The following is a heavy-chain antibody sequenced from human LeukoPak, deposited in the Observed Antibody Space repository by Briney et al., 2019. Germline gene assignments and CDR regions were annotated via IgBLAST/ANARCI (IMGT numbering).Heavy chain of an antibody. V-gene: IGHV3-23*01. CDR2: ISGSGGST. D-gene: IGHD5-18*01. CDR3: AKVSLGTAMTS. Sequence: GGSLRLSCAASGFTFSTYAMSWVRQAPGKGLDWLSAISGSGGSTYYADSVKGRFTISRDNSKNTLYLQLDSLRAEDTAVYYCAKVSLGTAMTSWGQGTLVTASS. J-gene: IGHJ5*02. CDR1: GFTFSTYA.